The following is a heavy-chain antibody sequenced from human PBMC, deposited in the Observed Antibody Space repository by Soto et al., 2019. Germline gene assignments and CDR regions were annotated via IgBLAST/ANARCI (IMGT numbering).Heavy chain of an antibody. CDR1: GGSISSNGYY. Sequence: PSETLSLTCTVSGGSISSNGYYWGWIRQPPGKGLEWIGTISYGGSTYYNPSLKSRVTISVDTSRNQFSLKLRSVTAADTAVYYCASLYGDYVSYWGQGTLVTVSS. J-gene: IGHJ4*02. V-gene: IGHV4-39*01. CDR2: ISYGGST. CDR3: ASLYGDYVSY. D-gene: IGHD4-17*01.